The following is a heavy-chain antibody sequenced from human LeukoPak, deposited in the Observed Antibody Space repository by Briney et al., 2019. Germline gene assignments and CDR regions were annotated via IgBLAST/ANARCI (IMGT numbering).Heavy chain of an antibody. CDR1: GGTFSSYT. D-gene: IGHD2-2*01. CDR3: VRDLYCSSTSCSPFYY. CDR2: IIPILGIA. Sequence: SVKVSCKASGGTFSSYTISWLRQAPGQGLEWMGRIIPILGIANYAQKFQGRVTITADKSTSTAYMELSSLRSEDTAVYYCVRDLYCSSTSCSPFYYWRPGTLVTVSS. V-gene: IGHV1-69*04. J-gene: IGHJ4*02.